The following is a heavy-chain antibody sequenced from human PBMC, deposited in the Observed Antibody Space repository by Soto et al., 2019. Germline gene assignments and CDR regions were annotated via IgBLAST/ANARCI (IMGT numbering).Heavy chain of an antibody. CDR2: INPSGGST. V-gene: IGHV1-46*03. J-gene: IGHJ6*03. CDR1: GXTFTSYY. Sequence: ASGKVSCKXSGXTFTSYYMHWVRQAPGPGLEWMGIINPSGGSTSYAQKFQGRVTMTRDTSTSTVYMELSSLRSEDTAVYYCARSYDILTGYYLDPYYYYMDVWGKGTTVTVSS. D-gene: IGHD3-9*01. CDR3: ARSYDILTGYYLDPYYYYMDV.